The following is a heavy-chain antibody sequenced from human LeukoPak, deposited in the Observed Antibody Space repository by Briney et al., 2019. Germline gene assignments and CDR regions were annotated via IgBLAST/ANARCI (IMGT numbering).Heavy chain of an antibody. CDR1: GGTFSSYA. D-gene: IGHD3-10*01. CDR3: ARDPSGLLWFGEFQNWFDP. Sequence: SVKVSCKASGGTFSSYAISWVRQAPGQGLEWMGRIIPIFGTANYAQKFQGRVTITTDESPSTAYMELSSLRSEDTAVYYCARDPSGLLWFGEFQNWFDPWGQGTLVTVSS. CDR2: IIPIFGTA. V-gene: IGHV1-69*05. J-gene: IGHJ5*02.